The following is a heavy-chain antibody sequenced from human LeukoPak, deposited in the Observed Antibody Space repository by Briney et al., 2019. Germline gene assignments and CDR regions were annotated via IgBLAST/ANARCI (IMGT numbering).Heavy chain of an antibody. V-gene: IGHV1-18*01. J-gene: IGHJ4*02. CDR2: INPYNGNT. Sequence: ASVKVSCKASVYTFTNYGITWVRQAPGQGPAWMGHINPYNGNTNYAQNLQGRVTMTTDTSSSTAYIELRSLTFDDTAVYYCARVTGSSISSRSLLYWGQGTPVTVSS. CDR1: VYTFTNYG. D-gene: IGHD6-6*01. CDR3: ARVTGSSISSRSLLY.